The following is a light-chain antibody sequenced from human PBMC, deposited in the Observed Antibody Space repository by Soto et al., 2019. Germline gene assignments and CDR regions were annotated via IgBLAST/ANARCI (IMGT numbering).Light chain of an antibody. CDR3: QQYET. Sequence: EIVLTQSPGTLSLSPGEKATLSCRASQSVSSSYLAWYQQKPGQAPRLLIFGASSMATGIPDRFSGSGSGTDFTLTISRLEPEDFAVYYCQQYETFGQGTKV. V-gene: IGKV3-20*01. CDR1: QSVSSSY. J-gene: IGKJ1*01. CDR2: GAS.